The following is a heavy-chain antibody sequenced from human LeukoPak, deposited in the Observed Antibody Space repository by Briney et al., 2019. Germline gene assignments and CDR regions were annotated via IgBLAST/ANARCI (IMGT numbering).Heavy chain of an antibody. J-gene: IGHJ6*02. D-gene: IGHD3-3*01. CDR2: INAGNGNT. CDR3: ARDRDRFTIFGAPIARFYYDMDV. V-gene: IGHV1-3*01. Sequence: ASVKVSCKASGYTFTSYAMHWVRQAPGQRLEWMGWINAGNGNTKYSQKFQGRVTITRDTSASTAYMELSSLRSEDTAVYYCARDRDRFTIFGAPIARFYYDMDVWGQGTTVTVSS. CDR1: GYTFTSYA.